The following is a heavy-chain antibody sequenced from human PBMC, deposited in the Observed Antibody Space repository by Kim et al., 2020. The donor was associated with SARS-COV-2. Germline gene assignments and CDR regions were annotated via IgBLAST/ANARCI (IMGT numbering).Heavy chain of an antibody. D-gene: IGHD3-10*01. J-gene: IGHJ3*02. CDR1: GFTFGDYA. V-gene: IGHV3-9*01. Sequence: GGSLRLSCAASGFTFGDYAMNWVRQAPGKGLEWVSGISWNSGSIGYADSVKGRFTISRDNAKNSLYLQMNSLRAEDTALYYCAKDEGYYGSGSYSGAFDIWGQGTMVTVSS. CDR2: ISWNSGSI. CDR3: AKDEGYYGSGSYSGAFDI.